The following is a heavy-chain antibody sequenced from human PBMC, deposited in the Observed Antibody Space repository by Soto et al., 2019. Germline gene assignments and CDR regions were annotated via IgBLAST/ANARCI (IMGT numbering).Heavy chain of an antibody. J-gene: IGHJ5*02. V-gene: IGHV3-30-3*01. CDR1: GLNFSYHA. CDR2: ISYDGSNK. Sequence: GGSLRLSCAASGLNFSYHAIPWVRQTTGKGLDWVTIISYDGSNKYYGDSVKWRFTISRDNSKNTLYMQLNSLTSEDTAVYYCARDQSWHDLVWWFDPWGQGTLVTVSS. D-gene: IGHD1-1*01. CDR3: ARDQSWHDLVWWFDP.